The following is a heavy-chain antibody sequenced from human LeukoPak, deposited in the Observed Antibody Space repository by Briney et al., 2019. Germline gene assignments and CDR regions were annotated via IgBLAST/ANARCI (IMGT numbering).Heavy chain of an antibody. CDR3: ARGGDYDILTGYSDFDY. V-gene: IGHV3-30*03. Sequence: PGGSLRLSCAASGFTFNTYGMHWVRQAPGKGLEWVAVMSYDGSDKVYADFVKGRFTISRDNSKNTLYLQMNSLRAEDTAVYYCARGGDYDILTGYSDFDYWGQGTLVTVSS. CDR1: GFTFNTYG. CDR2: MSYDGSDK. J-gene: IGHJ4*02. D-gene: IGHD3-9*01.